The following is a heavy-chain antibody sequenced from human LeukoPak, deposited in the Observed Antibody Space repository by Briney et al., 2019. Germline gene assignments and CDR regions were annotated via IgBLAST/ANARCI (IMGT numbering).Heavy chain of an antibody. CDR2: ISGSGGNT. V-gene: IGHV3-23*01. Sequence: GGSLRLSCAASGFTFSSYAMSWVRQAPGKGLKWVSAISGSGGNTYYADSVKGRFTISRDNSKNTLYLQMNSLRAEDTAVYYCARDDSSGSYDYWGQGTLVTVSS. CDR3: ARDDSSGSYDY. D-gene: IGHD3-22*01. CDR1: GFTFSSYA. J-gene: IGHJ4*02.